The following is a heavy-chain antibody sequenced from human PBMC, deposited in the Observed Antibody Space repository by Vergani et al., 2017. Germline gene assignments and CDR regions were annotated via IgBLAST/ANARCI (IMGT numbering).Heavy chain of an antibody. Sequence: EVQLLESGGDLVQPGGSLRLSCAASGFTFIMHAMSWVRQAPGKGLEWVSTLSASDRRTHYADSVKGRFNVSRDNSKNTVYLQMNGLRPEDTGLYFCAKEGPVTASGDYWGQGAPVTVSS. D-gene: IGHD6-13*01. J-gene: IGHJ4*02. CDR2: LSASDRRT. CDR1: GFTFIMHA. CDR3: AKEGPVTASGDY. V-gene: IGHV3-23*01.